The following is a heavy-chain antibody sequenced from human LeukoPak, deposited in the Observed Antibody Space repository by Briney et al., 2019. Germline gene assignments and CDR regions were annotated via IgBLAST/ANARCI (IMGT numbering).Heavy chain of an antibody. CDR3: ARDFGGSDGYTGYWYFDL. J-gene: IGHJ2*01. D-gene: IGHD5-24*01. V-gene: IGHV4-59*01. Sequence: SETLSLTCTGSGGSISSYYWSWIRQPPGKGLEWIGYIYYSGSTTYNPSLKSRVTISVDTSKNQFSLKLSSVTAADTAVYYCARDFGGSDGYTGYWYFDLWGRGTLVTVSS. CDR1: GGSISSYY. CDR2: IYYSGST.